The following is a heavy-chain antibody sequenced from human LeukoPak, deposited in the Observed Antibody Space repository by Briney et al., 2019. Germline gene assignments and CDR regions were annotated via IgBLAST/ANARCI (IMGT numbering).Heavy chain of an antibody. J-gene: IGHJ4*02. CDR1: GFTFSSYS. Sequence: PGGSLRLSCAASGFTFSSYSMNWVRQAPGKGLEWVSSISSSSSYIYYADSVKGRFTISRDNAKNSLYLQMNSLRAEDTAVYYCAREGGTVEIGEFDYWGQGTLVTVSS. CDR3: AREGGTVEIGEFDY. V-gene: IGHV3-21*01. D-gene: IGHD1-7*01. CDR2: ISSSSSYI.